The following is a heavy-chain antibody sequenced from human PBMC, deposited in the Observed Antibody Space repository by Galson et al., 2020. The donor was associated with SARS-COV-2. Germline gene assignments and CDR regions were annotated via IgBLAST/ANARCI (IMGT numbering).Heavy chain of an antibody. Sequence: GESLKISCAASGFTFSNAWMSWVRQAPGKGLEWVGRIKSKTDGGTTDYAAPVKGRFTISRDDSKNTLYLQMNSLKTEDTAVYYCTTDSGGGYSYDWLDYWGQGTLVTVSS. CDR2: IKSKTDGGTT. J-gene: IGHJ4*02. D-gene: IGHD5-18*01. V-gene: IGHV3-15*01. CDR1: GFTFSNAW. CDR3: TTDSGGGYSYDWLDY.